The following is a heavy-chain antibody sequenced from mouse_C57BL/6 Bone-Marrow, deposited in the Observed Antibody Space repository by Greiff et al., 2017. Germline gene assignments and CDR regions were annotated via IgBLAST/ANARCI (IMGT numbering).Heavy chain of an antibody. Sequence: EVKLVESGGGLVKPGGSLKLSCAASGFTFSSYAMSWVRQTPEKRLEWVATISDGGSYTYYPDNVKGRFTITSDTAKNNLYLQMSHLKSEDTAMXYCARDLGAITTGVGGYCDYWGQGTTLTVSS. CDR3: ARDLGAITTGVGGYCDY. CDR1: GFTFSSYA. J-gene: IGHJ2*01. V-gene: IGHV5-4*01. CDR2: ISDGGSYT. D-gene: IGHD1-1*01.